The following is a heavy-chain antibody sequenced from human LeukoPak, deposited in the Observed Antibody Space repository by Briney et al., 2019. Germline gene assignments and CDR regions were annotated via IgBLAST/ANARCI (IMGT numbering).Heavy chain of an antibody. V-gene: IGHV3-30*18. J-gene: IGHJ4*02. D-gene: IGHD6-13*01. Sequence: GGSLRLSCAASGFTFSSYGMHWVRQAPGKGLEWVAVISYDGSNKYYADSVKGRFTISRDNSKNTLYLQMNSLRAEDTAVYYCAKVYSSSWYVSYFDYWGQGTLVTVSS. CDR2: ISYDGSNK. CDR3: AKVYSSSWYVSYFDY. CDR1: GFTFSSYG.